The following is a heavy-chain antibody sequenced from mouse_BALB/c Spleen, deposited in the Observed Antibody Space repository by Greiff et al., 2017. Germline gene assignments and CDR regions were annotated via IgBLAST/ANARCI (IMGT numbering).Heavy chain of an antibody. J-gene: IGHJ3*01. CDR3: AREREYGNYAY. V-gene: IGHV1-4*01. CDR2: INPSTGYT. CDR1: GYTFTSYW. D-gene: IGHD2-10*02. Sequence: QVQLQQPGAELVRPGASVKMSCKASGYTFTSYWMHWVKQRPGQGLEWIGYINPSTGYTEYNQKFKDKATLTADKSSSTAYMQLSSLTSEDSAVYYCAREREYGNYAYWGQGTLVTVSA.